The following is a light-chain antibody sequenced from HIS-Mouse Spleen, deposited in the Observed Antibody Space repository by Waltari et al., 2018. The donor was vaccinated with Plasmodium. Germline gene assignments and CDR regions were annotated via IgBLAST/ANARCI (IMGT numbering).Light chain of an antibody. J-gene: IGKJ4*01. CDR1: QSVSSY. Sequence: EIVLTQSPATLSFSPGERATLSCSASQSVSSYLAWYQPKPGQAPRLLIYDASNRATGIPARFSGSGSGTDFTLTISSLEPEDFAVYYCQQRSNWPRVLTFGGGTKVEIK. V-gene: IGKV3-11*01. CDR2: DAS. CDR3: QQRSNWPRVLT.